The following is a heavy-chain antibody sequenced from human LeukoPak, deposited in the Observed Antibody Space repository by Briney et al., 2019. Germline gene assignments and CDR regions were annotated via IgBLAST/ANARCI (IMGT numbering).Heavy chain of an antibody. V-gene: IGHV3-21*01. Sequence: GGSLRLSCAASGFTFSSYSMNWVRQAPGKGLEWVSSISSSSSYKYYADSVKGRFTISRDNAKNSLYLQMNSLRAEDTAVYSCARDLISMVGADFDYWGQGTLVTVSS. CDR3: ARDLISMVGADFDY. CDR1: GFTFSSYS. CDR2: ISSSSSYK. J-gene: IGHJ4*02. D-gene: IGHD2-15*01.